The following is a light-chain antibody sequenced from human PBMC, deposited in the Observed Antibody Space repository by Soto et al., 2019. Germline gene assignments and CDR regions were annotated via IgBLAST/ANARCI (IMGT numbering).Light chain of an antibody. CDR3: QQRKSYPIT. J-gene: IGKJ5*01. CDR1: QVISTY. Sequence: DIQLTQSPSSLSAYVGDRVTITCRASQVISTYLDWYQQKPGKAPKLLIYATSTLQSGVPSRFSGSASGTEFTLTISSLQPEDFATYYCQQRKSYPITFGQGTRRDIK. CDR2: ATS. V-gene: IGKV1-9*01.